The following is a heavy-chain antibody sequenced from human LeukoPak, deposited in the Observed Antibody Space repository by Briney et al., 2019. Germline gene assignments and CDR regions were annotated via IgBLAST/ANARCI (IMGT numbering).Heavy chain of an antibody. V-gene: IGHV3-20*03. Sequence: GGSLRLSFAASGFTFEDYGMSWFRQAPGRGLDWFSGINWNGGSTGYADSVKGRFTISRDNAKNSLSLEMNSLRAEDTAFYYCARRMGAYYYMDVWGTGTTVTVSS. CDR1: GFTFEDYG. CDR2: INWNGGST. D-gene: IGHD3-16*01. CDR3: ARRMGAYYYMDV. J-gene: IGHJ6*03.